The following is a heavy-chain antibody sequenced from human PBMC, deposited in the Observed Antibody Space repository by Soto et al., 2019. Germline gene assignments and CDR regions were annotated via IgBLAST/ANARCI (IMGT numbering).Heavy chain of an antibody. V-gene: IGHV4-30-4*02. CDR2: IYYSGST. Sequence: SETLSLTCTVSGGSISSGDYYWSWIRQPPGKGLEWIGYIYYSGSTYYNPSLKSRVTISVDTSKNQFSLKLSSVTAADTAVYYCARAPGIAAAGQLDYWGQGTLVTVSS. J-gene: IGHJ4*02. CDR3: ARAPGIAAAGQLDY. CDR1: GGSISSGDYY. D-gene: IGHD6-13*01.